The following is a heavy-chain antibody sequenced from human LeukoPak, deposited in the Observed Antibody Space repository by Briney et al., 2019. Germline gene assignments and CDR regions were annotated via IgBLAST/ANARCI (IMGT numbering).Heavy chain of an antibody. CDR3: VKRWTASASDY. D-gene: IGHD6-13*01. V-gene: IGHV3-64D*09. CDR1: GFTFGSYA. Sequence: GGSLRLSCSASGFTFGSYAMQWVRQAPGKGLTYVSAINSNGDSTYYADSVKGRFTVSRDNSKNTLYLQMSSLRTEDTAVYYCVKRWTASASDYWGQGTLVTVSS. J-gene: IGHJ4*02. CDR2: INSNGDST.